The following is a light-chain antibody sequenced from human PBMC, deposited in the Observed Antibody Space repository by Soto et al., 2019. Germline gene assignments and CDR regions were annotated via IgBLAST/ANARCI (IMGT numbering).Light chain of an antibody. CDR1: SSDVGGYNY. CDR3: SSYTSSSTLVV. Sequence: QSALTQPASVSVSPGQSITISCTGTSSDVGGYNYVSWYQQHPGKAPKLMIYDVSNRPSGVSNRFSGSKSGNTASLTISGLHAEDEADYYCSSYTSSSTLVVFGGGTKLTVL. J-gene: IGLJ2*01. V-gene: IGLV2-14*01. CDR2: DVS.